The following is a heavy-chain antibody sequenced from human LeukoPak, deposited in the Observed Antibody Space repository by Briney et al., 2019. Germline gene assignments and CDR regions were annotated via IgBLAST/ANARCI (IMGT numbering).Heavy chain of an antibody. CDR3: AKDSVVRGVIITQFDY. CDR1: GFTFSNHA. V-gene: IGHV3-23*01. CDR2: ISGSGGST. D-gene: IGHD3-10*01. Sequence: GGSLRLSCAASGFTFSNHAVSWVRQAPGKGLEWAATISGSGGSTFYLDSVKDRFTISRDNSKNTLYLQMNSLRAEDTAVYYCAKDSVVRGVIITQFDYWGQGTLVTVSS. J-gene: IGHJ4*02.